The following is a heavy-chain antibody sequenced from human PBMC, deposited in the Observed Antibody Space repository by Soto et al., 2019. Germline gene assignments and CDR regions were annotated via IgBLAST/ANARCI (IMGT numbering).Heavy chain of an antibody. CDR3: ATHPNGIVGATPLSCFDY. J-gene: IGHJ4*02. V-gene: IGHV4-39*01. D-gene: IGHD1-26*01. Sequence: PSETLSLTCTVSGGSISSSSYYWGWIRQPPGKGLEWIGSIYYSGSTYYNPSLKSRVTISVDTSKNQFSLKLSSVTAADTAVYYCATHPNGIVGATPLSCFDYWGQGTLVTVSS. CDR2: IYYSGST. CDR1: GGSISSSSYY.